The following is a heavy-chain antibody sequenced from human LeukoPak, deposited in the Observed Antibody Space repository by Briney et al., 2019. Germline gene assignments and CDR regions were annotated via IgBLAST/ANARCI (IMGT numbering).Heavy chain of an antibody. V-gene: IGHV1-2*06. J-gene: IGHJ4*02. CDR2: INPNSGGT. Sequence: ASVKVSCKASGYTFTGYYMHWVRQAPGQGLEWMGRINPNSGGTNYAQKFQGRVTMTRDTSISTAYMELSRLRSDDTAVYYCARTQGDLVVPAAMRGDYWGQGTLVTVSS. CDR1: GYTFTGYY. CDR3: ARTQGDLVVPAAMRGDY. D-gene: IGHD2-2*01.